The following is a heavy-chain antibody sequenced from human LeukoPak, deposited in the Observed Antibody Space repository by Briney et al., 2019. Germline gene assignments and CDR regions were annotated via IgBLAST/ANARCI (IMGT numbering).Heavy chain of an antibody. Sequence: GGSLRLSCAASGFTFSTYTMSWVRQTPGKGLEWVSTISVSGGNSYYADSVKGRFTISRDNSKNTLFLQMNSLRAEDTAIYYCARGGVDAAMDLDYWGQGTLVTVSS. V-gene: IGHV3-23*01. CDR3: ARGGVDAAMDLDY. J-gene: IGHJ4*02. CDR1: GFTFSTYT. D-gene: IGHD5-18*01. CDR2: ISVSGGNS.